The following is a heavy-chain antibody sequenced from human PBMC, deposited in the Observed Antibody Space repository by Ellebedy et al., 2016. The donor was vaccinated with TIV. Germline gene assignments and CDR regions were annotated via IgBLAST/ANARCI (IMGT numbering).Heavy chain of an antibody. J-gene: IGHJ4*02. CDR3: TVHLGSGSYWVCDY. CDR2: ITSKTDDRTT. V-gene: IGHV3-15*01. Sequence: GESLKISCAASGFTFSNAWMSWVRQAPGKGLEWVGRITSKTDDRTTDYAAPVKGRFTISRDDSENTLYLQMNSLRTEDTAVYYCTVHLGSGSYWVCDYWGQGTLVAVSS. CDR1: GFTFSNAW. D-gene: IGHD3-10*01.